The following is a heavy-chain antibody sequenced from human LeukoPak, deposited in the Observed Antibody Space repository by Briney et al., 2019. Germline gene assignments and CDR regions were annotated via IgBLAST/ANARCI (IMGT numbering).Heavy chain of an antibody. V-gene: IGHV3-53*01. D-gene: IGHD5-18*01. J-gene: IGHJ4*02. CDR1: GFIVSSNY. CDR2: IYSGGST. CDR3: ARVDTAVLTGFDY. Sequence: GGSLRLSCAASGFIVSSNYMSWVRQAPGKGLEWVSVIYSGGSTFYADSVKGRFTISRDNSKNTLYLQMNSLRAEDTAVYYCARVDTAVLTGFDYWGQGTLVTFSS.